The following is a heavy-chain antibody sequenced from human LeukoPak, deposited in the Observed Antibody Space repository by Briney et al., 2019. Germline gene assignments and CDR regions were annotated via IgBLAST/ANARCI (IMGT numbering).Heavy chain of an antibody. CDR2: ISSTSGRT. V-gene: IGHV3-23*01. Sequence: PGGSLRLSCVASGFSFSTYAMNWVRQAPGKGLEWVSTISSTSGRTYYADSVKGRCTISRDNSKNTLDFQMNSLRVEDTAVYYCAKGRGISVAAGSYFDSWGQGALVTVSS. D-gene: IGHD6-19*01. CDR3: AKGRGISVAAGSYFDS. J-gene: IGHJ4*02. CDR1: GFSFSTYA.